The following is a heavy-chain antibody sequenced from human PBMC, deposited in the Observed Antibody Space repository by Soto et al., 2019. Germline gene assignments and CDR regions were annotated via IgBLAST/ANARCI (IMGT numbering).Heavy chain of an antibody. CDR2: VIPIFGTP. V-gene: IGHV1-69*01. Sequence: QVQLVQSGAEVKKPGSSVKVSCKAPGGTFSTYAISWVRQAPGQGLEWMGGVIPIFGTPKYAQKFQGRVTITADESTSTGYMELLSLRSEDTDVYYCARSQGGSSSLDIYYYYYYGMDVWGQGTTVTVSS. CDR1: GGTFSTYA. J-gene: IGHJ6*02. CDR3: ARSQGGSSSLDIYYYYYYGMDV. D-gene: IGHD2-15*01.